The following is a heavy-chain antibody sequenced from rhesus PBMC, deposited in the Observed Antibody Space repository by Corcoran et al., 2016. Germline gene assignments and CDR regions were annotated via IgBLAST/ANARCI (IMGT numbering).Heavy chain of an antibody. CDR1: GGSSSSSY. Sequence: QLQLQESGPGLVKPSETRSVTCAGSGGSSSSSYWSWIRQAPGKGLEWIGYLYGIRMSIHYNPSLQSRVTLSVETSKSQLSLKLSSVTPAHTAAHYCARRLIATFDDFGQGVLVTVSP. CDR2: LYGIRMSI. V-gene: IGHV4-169*01. J-gene: IGHJ4*01. CDR3: ARRLIATFDD. D-gene: IGHD6-13*01.